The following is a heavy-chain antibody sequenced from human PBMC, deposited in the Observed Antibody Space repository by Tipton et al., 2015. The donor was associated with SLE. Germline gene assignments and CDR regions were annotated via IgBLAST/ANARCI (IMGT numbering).Heavy chain of an antibody. Sequence: TLSLTCTVSGGSISSSSYYWGWIRQPPGKGLEWIGSIYYSGSTYYNPSLKSRVTISVDTSKNQFSLKLSSVTAADTAVYYCARCNSSGWPYYYYYYIDVWGKGTTVTVSS. D-gene: IGHD6-19*01. J-gene: IGHJ6*03. CDR1: GGSISSSSYY. CDR2: IYYSGST. V-gene: IGHV4-39*01. CDR3: ARCNSSGWPYYYYYYIDV.